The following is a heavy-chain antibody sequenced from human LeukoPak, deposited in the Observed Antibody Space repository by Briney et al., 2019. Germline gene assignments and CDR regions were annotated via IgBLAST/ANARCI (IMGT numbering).Heavy chain of an antibody. J-gene: IGHJ6*02. V-gene: IGHV3-66*01. CDR2: IYSGGRT. CDR3: ARSYSSSWPIPYYYYGMDV. Sequence: SLRLSCAXXXVTVSSNYMSWVRQAPGKGLEWVSVIYSGGRTYYADSVKGRFTISRDNSKNTLYLQMNSLRAEDTAVYYCARSYSSSWPIPYYYYGMDVWGQGTTVTVSS. CDR1: XVTVSSNY. D-gene: IGHD6-13*01.